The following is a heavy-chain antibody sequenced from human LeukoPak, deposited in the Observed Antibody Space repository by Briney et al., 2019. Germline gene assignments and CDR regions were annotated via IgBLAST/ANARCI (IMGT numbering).Heavy chain of an antibody. CDR2: INTNTGNP. CDR1: GYTFTSYA. D-gene: IGHD3-10*01. CDR3: ARGSYYGSGSDYYMDV. J-gene: IGHJ6*03. V-gene: IGHV7-4-1*02. Sequence: ASVKVSCKASGYTFTSYAMNWVRQAPGQGLEWMGWINTNTGNPTYAQGFAGRFVFSLDTSVSTAYLQISSLKAEDTAVYYCARGSYYGSGSDYYMDVWGKGTTVTVSS.